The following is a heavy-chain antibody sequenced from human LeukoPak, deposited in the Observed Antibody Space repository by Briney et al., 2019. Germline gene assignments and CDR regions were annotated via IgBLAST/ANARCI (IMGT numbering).Heavy chain of an antibody. CDR3: ARALTNWGSGYFDY. CDR1: GFTFSSYG. Sequence: PGRSLRLSCAASGFTFSSYGMHWVRQAPGKGLEWVAVIWYDGSNKYYADSVKGRFTISRGNSKNTLYLQMNSLRAEDTAVYYCARALTNWGSGYFDYWGQGTLVTVSS. V-gene: IGHV3-33*01. D-gene: IGHD7-27*01. J-gene: IGHJ4*02. CDR2: IWYDGSNK.